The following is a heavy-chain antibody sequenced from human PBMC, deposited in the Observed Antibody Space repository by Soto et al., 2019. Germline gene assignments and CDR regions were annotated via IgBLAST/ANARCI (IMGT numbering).Heavy chain of an antibody. CDR2: IIPILGIA. CDR3: ARSRITMVRGVHYYYGMDV. V-gene: IGHV1-69*02. J-gene: IGHJ6*02. Sequence: ASVKVSCKASGGTFSSYTISWVRQAPGQGLEWMGRIIPILGIANYAQKFQGRVTITADKSTSTAYMELSSLRSEDTAVYYCARSRITMVRGVHYYYGMDVWGQGTTVTVSS. D-gene: IGHD3-10*01. CDR1: GGTFSSYT.